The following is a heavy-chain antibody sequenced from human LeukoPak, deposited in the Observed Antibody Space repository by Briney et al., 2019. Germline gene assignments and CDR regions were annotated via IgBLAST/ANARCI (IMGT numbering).Heavy chain of an antibody. D-gene: IGHD3-22*01. J-gene: IGHJ3*02. CDR3: ARDLGYYYDSSGSPDAFDI. CDR2: IIPIFGTA. Sequence: ASVKVSCKASGGTFSSYAISWVRQAPGQGLEWMGGIIPIFGTANYAQKFQGRVTITADKSTSTAYMELSSLRSEDTAVYYCARDLGYYYDSSGSPDAFDIWGQGTMVTVSS. V-gene: IGHV1-69*06. CDR1: GGTFSSYA.